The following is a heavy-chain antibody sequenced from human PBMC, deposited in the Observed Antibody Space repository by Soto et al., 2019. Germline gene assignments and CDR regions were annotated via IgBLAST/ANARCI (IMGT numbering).Heavy chain of an antibody. V-gene: IGHV3-23*01. CDR2: IASGVNSA. D-gene: IGHD6-19*01. Sequence: GGSLRLSCASSGFTFSNYAMSWVRQAPGKGLEWVSAIASGVNSAHYADSVKGRFTISRDNSKNTLYLQMNSLRVEDTAVYYCTKGDKNSGWYWGQGTLVTVSS. CDR3: TKGDKNSGWY. CDR1: GFTFSNYA. J-gene: IGHJ4*02.